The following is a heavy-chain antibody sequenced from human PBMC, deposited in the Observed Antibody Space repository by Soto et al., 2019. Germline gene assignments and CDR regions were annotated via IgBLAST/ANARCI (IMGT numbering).Heavy chain of an antibody. CDR1: GYTFTSYG. Sequence: QVQLVQSGAEVKKPGASVKVSCKASGYTFTSYGISWVRQAPGQGLEWMGRISAYNGNTNYAQKLQGRVTMTTDTSTSTAYVELRRLRADDTAVYYCARVVGALGDWFDPWGQGTLVTVSP. CDR2: ISAYNGNT. CDR3: ARVVGALGDWFDP. D-gene: IGHD1-26*01. J-gene: IGHJ5*02. V-gene: IGHV1-18*01.